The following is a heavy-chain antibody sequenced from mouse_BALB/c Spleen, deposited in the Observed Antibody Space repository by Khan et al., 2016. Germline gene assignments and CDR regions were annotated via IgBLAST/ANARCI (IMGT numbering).Heavy chain of an antibody. V-gene: IGHV1-18*01. CDR1: GYSFTGYY. D-gene: IGHD1-1*01. Sequence: VQLQQSGPDLVKPGASVKISCKASGYSFTGYYIYWVKQSHGKSLEWIGCVNPNNGGTSYTQKFKGKAVFTIDKSSTTAYMEVRSLTSEEPAALYYLRDAMDYRGQGTSVTVSS. CDR2: VNPNNGGT. J-gene: IGHJ4*01. CDR3: LRDAMDY.